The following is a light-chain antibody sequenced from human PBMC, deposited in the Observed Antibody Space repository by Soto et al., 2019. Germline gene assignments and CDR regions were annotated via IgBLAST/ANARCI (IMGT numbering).Light chain of an antibody. J-gene: IGKJ5*01. CDR1: QTVSRN. Sequence: EIVMAQSPAPPSVSPGERATPVLRASQTVSRNLAWYQQRPGQAPRLLIYDISNRATGVPARFSGSGSETEFTLTIRSLQSEDFAVYFCQQYNNWPSFGQGTRLEIK. CDR2: DIS. CDR3: QQYNNWPS. V-gene: IGKV3-15*01.